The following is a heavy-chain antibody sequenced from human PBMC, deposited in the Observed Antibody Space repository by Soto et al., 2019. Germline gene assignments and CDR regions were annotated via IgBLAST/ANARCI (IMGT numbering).Heavy chain of an antibody. V-gene: IGHV3-23*01. CDR3: AKDIGEAATPSWMNS. J-gene: IGHJ4*02. CDR2: ISGSGGST. CDR1: GFTFSSYA. Sequence: EVQLLESGGGLVQPGGSLRLSGAASGFTFSSYAMTWVRQAPGKGLEWVSVISGSGGSTYYADSVKGRFTISRDNSKNTLYLQMNSLRAEDTAVYYCAKDIGEAATPSWMNSWGQGTLVTVSS. D-gene: IGHD2-15*01.